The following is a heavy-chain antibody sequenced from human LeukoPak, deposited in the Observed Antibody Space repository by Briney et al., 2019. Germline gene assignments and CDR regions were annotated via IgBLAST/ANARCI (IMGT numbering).Heavy chain of an antibody. D-gene: IGHD3-3*01. CDR2: INSDGSST. V-gene: IGHV3-74*01. Sequence: QAGGSLRLSCAASGFTFSSYWMPWVRQAPGKGLVWVSRINSDGSSTSYADSVKGRFTISRDNAKNTLYLQMNSLRAEDTAVYYCASETYYDFWSGYLNYYYGMDVWGQGATVTVSS. CDR1: GFTFSSYW. CDR3: ASETYYDFWSGYLNYYYGMDV. J-gene: IGHJ6*02.